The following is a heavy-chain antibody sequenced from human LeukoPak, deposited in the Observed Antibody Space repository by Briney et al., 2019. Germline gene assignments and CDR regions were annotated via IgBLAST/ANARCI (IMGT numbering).Heavy chain of an antibody. CDR3: ARGFGYGESAVAY. J-gene: IGHJ4*01. D-gene: IGHD4-17*01. Sequence: PSETLSLTCAVCGGSFSAYYWPWIRQPPGKGLEWIGEINHSGSTNYNPSLKSRVTISVDTSKNQFSLKLSSVTAADTAVYYCARGFGYGESAVAYWGHRTLVTVSS. V-gene: IGHV4-34*01. CDR2: INHSGST. CDR1: GGSFSAYY.